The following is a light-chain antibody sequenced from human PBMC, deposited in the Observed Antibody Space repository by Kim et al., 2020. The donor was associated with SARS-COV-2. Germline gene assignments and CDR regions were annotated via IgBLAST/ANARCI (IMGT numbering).Light chain of an antibody. CDR3: GTWDRRLNSAV. V-gene: IGLV1-51*01. J-gene: IGLJ7*01. CDR2: DNN. Sequence: GQKVTIACSGSSSNIGNNYASCCQQLPGKAPHLLIFDNNLRPSGIPDRLSAAKSGTSPTLDTTGRQTGDEADYYCGTWDRRLNSAVFGGGTQLTVL. CDR1: SSNIGNNY.